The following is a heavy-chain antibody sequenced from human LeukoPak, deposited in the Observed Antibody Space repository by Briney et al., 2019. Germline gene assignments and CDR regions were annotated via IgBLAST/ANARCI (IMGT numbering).Heavy chain of an antibody. Sequence: ASVKVSCKASGYTFTGYYMHWVRQAPGQGLEWMGWISAYNGNTNYAQKLQGRVTMTTDTSTSTAYMELRSLRSDDTAVYYCARDHYDILTDYYYYMDVWGKGTTVTISS. CDR1: GYTFTGYY. CDR2: ISAYNGNT. CDR3: ARDHYDILTDYYYYMDV. V-gene: IGHV1-18*04. J-gene: IGHJ6*03. D-gene: IGHD3-9*01.